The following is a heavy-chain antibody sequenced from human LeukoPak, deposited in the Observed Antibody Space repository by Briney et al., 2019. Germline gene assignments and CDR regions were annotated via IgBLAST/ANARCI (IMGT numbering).Heavy chain of an antibody. CDR3: TTAYDILTGYCGDFDY. D-gene: IGHD3-9*01. J-gene: IGHJ4*02. V-gene: IGHV3-21*01. CDR2: ISSSSSYI. CDR1: GFTFSSYR. Sequence: GGSLRLSCAASGFTFSSYRMNWVRQAPGKGLEWVSSISSSSSYIYYADSVKGRFTISRDNAKNSLYLQMNSLRAEDTAVYYCTTAYDILTGYCGDFDYWGQGTLVTVSS.